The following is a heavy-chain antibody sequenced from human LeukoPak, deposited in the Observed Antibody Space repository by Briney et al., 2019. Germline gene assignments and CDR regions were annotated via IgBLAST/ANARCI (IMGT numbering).Heavy chain of an antibody. CDR1: GFTFSSYP. CDR3: AKGLYDFPFDY. V-gene: IGHV3-23*01. D-gene: IGHD3-3*01. Sequence: GGSLRLSCAASGFTFSSYPMSWVRQAPGKGLEWVSAISGSGGSTYYADSVKGRFTISRDNSKNTLYVQMNSLRAEDTAVYYCAKGLYDFPFDYWGQGTLVTVSS. CDR2: ISGSGGST. J-gene: IGHJ4*02.